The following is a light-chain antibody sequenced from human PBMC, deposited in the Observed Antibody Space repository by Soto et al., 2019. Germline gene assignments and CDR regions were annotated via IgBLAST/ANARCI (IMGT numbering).Light chain of an antibody. V-gene: IGLV1-47*01. CDR3: AAWDDSLSGSV. CDR1: SSNIGSNY. CDR2: RNN. Sequence: QSVLTQPPSASGTPGQRVTISCSGSSSNIGSNYVYWYQQLPGTAPKLLIYRNNQRPSGVPDRFSGSKSGTSASLAISGLRSEDEADYYCAAWDDSLSGSVFGTGTKVNVL. J-gene: IGLJ1*01.